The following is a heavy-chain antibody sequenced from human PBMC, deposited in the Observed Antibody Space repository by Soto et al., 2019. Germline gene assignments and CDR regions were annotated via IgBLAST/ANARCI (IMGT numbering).Heavy chain of an antibody. J-gene: IGHJ4*02. V-gene: IGHV4-31*03. CDR1: GGSISSGGYY. Sequence: TLSLTCTVSGGSISSGGYYWSWIRQHPGKGLEWIGYIYYSGSTYYNPSLKSRVTISVDTSKNQFSLKLSSVTAADTAVYYCARDYGPKEYYYDSSGYYPGHFGYWGQGTLVTVSS. CDR2: IYYSGST. D-gene: IGHD3-22*01. CDR3: ARDYGPKEYYYDSSGYYPGHFGY.